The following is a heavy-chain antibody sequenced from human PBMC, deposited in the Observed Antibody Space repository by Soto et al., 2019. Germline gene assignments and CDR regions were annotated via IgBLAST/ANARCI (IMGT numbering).Heavy chain of an antibody. D-gene: IGHD2-2*01. CDR1: GGSFSGYY. V-gene: IGHV4-34*01. CDR2: INHSGST. CDR3: ARGVLSSCYASPTKVWFDP. Sequence: SETLSLTCAVYGGSFSGYYWSWIRQPPGKGLEWIGEINHSGSTNYNPSLKSRVTISVDTSKNQFSLKLSSVTAADTAVYYCARGVLSSCYASPTKVWFDPWGQGTLVTVSS. J-gene: IGHJ5*02.